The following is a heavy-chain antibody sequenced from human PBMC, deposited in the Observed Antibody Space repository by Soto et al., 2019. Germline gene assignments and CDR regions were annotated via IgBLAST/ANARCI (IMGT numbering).Heavy chain of an antibody. CDR2: FNAYNGNT. V-gene: IGHV1-18*01. J-gene: IGHJ4*01. CDR1: GYTFTSYG. CDR3: ARTLPPIDH. D-gene: IGHD1-26*01. Sequence: QVQLVQSGAEVKKPGASVKVSCKASGYTFTSYGISWVRQAPGQGLEWMGWFNAYNGNTHSAQKLQGRATMTTDTSTSTAHMELRSLRSADTAVYSCARTLPPIDHCGQGNMGAVTS.